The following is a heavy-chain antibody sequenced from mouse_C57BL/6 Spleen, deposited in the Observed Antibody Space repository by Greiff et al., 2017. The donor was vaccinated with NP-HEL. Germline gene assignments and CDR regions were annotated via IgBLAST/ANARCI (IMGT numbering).Heavy chain of an antibody. V-gene: IGHV1-7*01. CDR1: GYTFTSYW. CDR2: INPSSGYT. D-gene: IGHD2-4*01. CDR3: ARSDYLYYYAMDD. J-gene: IGHJ4*01. Sequence: QVQLQQSGAELAKPGASVKLSCKASGYTFTSYWMHLVKQRPGQGLEWIGYINPSSGYTKYNQKFKDKATLTADTSSSTAYMQLSSLTDEDSAVYYCARSDYLYYYAMDDWGQGTSVTVSS.